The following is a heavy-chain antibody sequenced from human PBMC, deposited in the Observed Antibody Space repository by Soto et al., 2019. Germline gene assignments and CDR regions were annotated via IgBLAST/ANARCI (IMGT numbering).Heavy chain of an antibody. D-gene: IGHD6-19*01. CDR3: ARVSLKYSSGWYPFDY. V-gene: IGHV6-1*01. J-gene: IGHJ4*02. CDR1: GDSVFSNSAA. CDR2: TYYRSKWYN. Sequence: SQTLSLTCAISGDSVFSNSAAWNWIRQSPSRGLEWLGRTYYRSKWYNDYAVSVKSRITINPDTSKNQFSLQLNSVTPEDTAVYYCARVSLKYSSGWYPFDYWGQGTLVTVSS.